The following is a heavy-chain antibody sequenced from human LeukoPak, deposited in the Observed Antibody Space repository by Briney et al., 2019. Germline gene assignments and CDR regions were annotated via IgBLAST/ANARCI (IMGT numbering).Heavy chain of an antibody. CDR2: ISGSGSTI. V-gene: IGHV3-48*03. D-gene: IGHD6-6*01. J-gene: IGHJ4*02. Sequence: RGSLRLSCAASGFTFSSYEMNWVRQAPGKGLEWVSYISGSGSTIYYADSVKGRFTISRDNAKNSLYLQMNSLRAEDTAVYYCARDFERRGSSSVDYWGQGTLVTVSS. CDR1: GFTFSSYE. CDR3: ARDFERRGSSSVDY.